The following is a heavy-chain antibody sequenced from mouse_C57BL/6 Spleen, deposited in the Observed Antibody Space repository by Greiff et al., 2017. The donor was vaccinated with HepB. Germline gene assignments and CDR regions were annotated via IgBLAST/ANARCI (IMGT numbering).Heavy chain of an antibody. CDR3: ARPIYYGSSYNYAMDY. V-gene: IGHV1-9*01. Sequence: VQLQQSGAELMKPGASVKLSCKATGYTFTGYWIEWVKQRPGHGLEWIGEILPGSGSTNYNEKFKGKATFTADTSSNTAYMQLSSLTTEDSAIYYCARPIYYGSSYNYAMDYWGHGTSVTVSS. CDR1: GYTFTGYW. CDR2: ILPGSGST. D-gene: IGHD1-1*01. J-gene: IGHJ4*01.